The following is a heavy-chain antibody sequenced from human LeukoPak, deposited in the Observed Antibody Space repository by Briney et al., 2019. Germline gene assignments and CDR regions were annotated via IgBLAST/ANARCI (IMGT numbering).Heavy chain of an antibody. Sequence: PGGSLRLSCAASGFTFSSYAMSWVRQAPGKGLEWVSAISGSGGSTYSADSVKGRFTISRDNSKNTLYLQMNSLRAEDTAIYYCAKGDGSGSYPLGYYYGMDVWGQGTTVTVSS. J-gene: IGHJ6*02. D-gene: IGHD3-10*01. CDR2: ISGSGGST. CDR1: GFTFSSYA. CDR3: AKGDGSGSYPLGYYYGMDV. V-gene: IGHV3-23*01.